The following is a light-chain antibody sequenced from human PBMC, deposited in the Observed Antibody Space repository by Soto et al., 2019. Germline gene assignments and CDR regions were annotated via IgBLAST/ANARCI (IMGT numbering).Light chain of an antibody. CDR1: QDITTW. J-gene: IGKJ4*01. CDR2: AAS. CDR3: QQVKGFPLT. V-gene: IGKV1-12*01. Sequence: DIQMAQSPSSLSAFVGDRVAVTRRASQDITTWLAWYQKKPGEAPRLLIYAASSLYSGVPTRFSGSGTGTEFTLTISNLQPEDSAIYYCQQVKGFPLTFGGGTKVDI.